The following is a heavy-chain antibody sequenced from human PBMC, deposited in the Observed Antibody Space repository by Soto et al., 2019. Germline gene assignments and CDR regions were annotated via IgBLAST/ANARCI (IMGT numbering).Heavy chain of an antibody. CDR3: VRDITTGYYGMDV. V-gene: IGHV1-69*06. Sequence: QVQLVQSGAEVKKPGSSVKVSCKVSGGAFSSYDISWVRQAPGQGLDWMGGIIPLFETTNYAQKFQGRVTINADKSTSTAYMELSRLRSEDTAVYYCVRDITTGYYGMDVWGQGTTVTVSS. J-gene: IGHJ6*02. CDR1: GGAFSSYD. D-gene: IGHD4-4*01. CDR2: IIPLFETT.